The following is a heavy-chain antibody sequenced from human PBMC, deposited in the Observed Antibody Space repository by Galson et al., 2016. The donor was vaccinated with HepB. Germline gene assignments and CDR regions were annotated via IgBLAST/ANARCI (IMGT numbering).Heavy chain of an antibody. CDR3: ARDRCSSTSCYIVSKNFDY. Sequence: SVKVSCKASDYTFTTDGISWVRQAPGQGLEWMGWISANTGKLNFAQKFQDRVTMTIDTSTSTAYMELRSLRSDDTAIYYCARDRCSSTSCYIVSKNFDYWGQGTLVTVSS. V-gene: IGHV1-18*01. CDR2: ISANTGKL. D-gene: IGHD2-2*02. J-gene: IGHJ4*02. CDR1: DYTFTTDG.